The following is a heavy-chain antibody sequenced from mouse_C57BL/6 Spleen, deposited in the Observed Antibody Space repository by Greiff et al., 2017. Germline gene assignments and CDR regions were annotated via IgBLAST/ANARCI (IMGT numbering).Heavy chain of an antibody. J-gene: IGHJ2*01. Sequence: QVQLKQSGAELVKPGASVKISCKASGYAFSSYWLNWVKQRPGTGLEWIGQIYPGDGDTNYNGKFKGKATLTADKSSSTAYMQLSSLTSEDSAVYFCATGGPYSYFDYWGQGTTLTVSS. V-gene: IGHV1-80*01. CDR2: IYPGDGDT. D-gene: IGHD2-10*01. CDR3: ATGGPYSYFDY. CDR1: GYAFSSYW.